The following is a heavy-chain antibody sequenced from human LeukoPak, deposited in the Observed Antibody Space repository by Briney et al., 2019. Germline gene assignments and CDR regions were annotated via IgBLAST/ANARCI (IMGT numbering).Heavy chain of an antibody. CDR1: GGSIRSYY. V-gene: IGHV4-4*07. Sequence: PSETLSLTCTVSGGSIRSYYWSWIRQPAGKGLEWIGRIYSSGSTNYNPSPKSRVTMSVDTSTNQFSLRLSSVTAADTAVYYCAGNFDKYFDYWGQGTLVTVSS. CDR2: IYSSGST. D-gene: IGHD3-22*01. J-gene: IGHJ4*02. CDR3: AGNFDKYFDY.